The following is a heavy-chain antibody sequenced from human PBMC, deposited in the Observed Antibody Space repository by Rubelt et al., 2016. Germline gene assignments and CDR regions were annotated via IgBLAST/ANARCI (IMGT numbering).Heavy chain of an antibody. CDR2: ISYDGSNK. V-gene: IGHV3-30*19. CDR3: AREGRKLWFGEVLRYEVDY. D-gene: IGHD3-10*01. Sequence: QVQLVESGGGVVQPGGSLRLSCAASGFTFSSYGMHWVRQAPGKGLEWVAVISYDGSNKYYADSVKGRFTISRDNSKNTLYLQMNGLRAEDTAVYYCAREGRKLWFGEVLRYEVDYWGQGTLVTVSS. J-gene: IGHJ4*02. CDR1: GFTFSSYG.